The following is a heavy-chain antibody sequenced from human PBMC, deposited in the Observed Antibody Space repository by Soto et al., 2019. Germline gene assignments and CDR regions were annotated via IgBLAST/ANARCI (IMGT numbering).Heavy chain of an antibody. CDR3: ARDRGPGSGYYPYWFDS. D-gene: IGHD3-22*01. V-gene: IGHV1-69*12. Sequence: QVQLVQSGAEVKKPGSSVKVSCKASGGTFSSYAISWVRQAPGQGLEWMGEIIPIFGTANYAQKFQGRVRITADESTSNAYMQLRSLRSEDTAVYYCARDRGPGSGYYPYWFDSWGQGTLVTVSS. CDR2: IIPIFGTA. CDR1: GGTFSSYA. J-gene: IGHJ5*01.